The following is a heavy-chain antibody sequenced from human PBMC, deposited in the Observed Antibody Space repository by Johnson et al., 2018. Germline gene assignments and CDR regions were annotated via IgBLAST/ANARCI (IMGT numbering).Heavy chain of an antibody. V-gene: IGHV3-23*01. D-gene: IGHD4/OR15-4a*01. J-gene: IGHJ4*02. Sequence: EVQLLESGGGLVQPRGSLRLSCAASGFTFSSYAMSWVRPAPGKGLEWVSAISGSGGSTYYADPVKGRFTISRDNSKNTLYLQMNSLRAEDTAVYYCAKDTMVAPNYYFDYWGQGTLVTVSS. CDR2: ISGSGGST. CDR1: GFTFSSYA. CDR3: AKDTMVAPNYYFDY.